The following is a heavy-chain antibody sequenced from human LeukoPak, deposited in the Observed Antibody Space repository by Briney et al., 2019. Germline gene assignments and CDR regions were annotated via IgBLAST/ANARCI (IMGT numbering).Heavy chain of an antibody. CDR2: INPNSGGT. J-gene: IGHJ3*02. CDR3: ARLLGAFDI. V-gene: IGHV1-2*02. CDR1: GYTFTCYY. Sequence: ASVKVSCKASGYTFTCYYMHWVRQAPGQGLEWRGWINPNSGGTNYAQKFQGRVTMARDTSISTAYMELSRLRSDDTAVYYCARLLGAFDIWGQGTMVTVSS.